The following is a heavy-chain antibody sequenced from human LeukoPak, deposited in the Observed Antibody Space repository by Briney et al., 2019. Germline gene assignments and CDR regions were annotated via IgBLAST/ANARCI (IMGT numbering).Heavy chain of an antibody. CDR3: TTDPPYYDILTGYYNADFDY. D-gene: IGHD3-9*01. CDR2: IRNKANSYST. Sequence: GGSLRLSCAASGFTFSSYSMNWVRQAPGKGLEWVGRIRNKANSYSTEYAASVRGRFTISRDDSKNSLYLQMNSLKTEDSAVYYCTTDPPYYDILTGYYNADFDYWGQGTLVTVSS. J-gene: IGHJ4*02. CDR1: GFTFSSYS. V-gene: IGHV3-72*01.